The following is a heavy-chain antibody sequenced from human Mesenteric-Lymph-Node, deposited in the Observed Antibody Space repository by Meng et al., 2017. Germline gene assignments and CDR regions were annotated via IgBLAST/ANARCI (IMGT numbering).Heavy chain of an antibody. V-gene: IGHV3-23*01. CDR2: ISGSGGAT. CDR1: GSSFSSYA. Sequence: GRSLRPSSPASGSSFSSYAMSWVRQASGKGLHWVSGISGSGGATHYADSVKGRFTISRDNSKRTTYLQMNSLGVEDTAVYYCVKDRYYYDSTGRQYYFDSGGHGTRVTGAS. CDR3: VKDRYYYDSTGRQYYFDS. D-gene: IGHD3-22*01. J-gene: IGHJ4*01.